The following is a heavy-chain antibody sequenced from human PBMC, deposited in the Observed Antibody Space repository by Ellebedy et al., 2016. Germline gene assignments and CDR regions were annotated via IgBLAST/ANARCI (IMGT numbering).Heavy chain of an antibody. Sequence: ASVKVSCKASGYTFTSYAMHWVRQAPGQRLEWMGWINAGNGNTKYSQKFQGRVTITRDTSASTAYMELSSLRSEDTAVYYCARVEMATRHFDYWGQGTLVTVSS. J-gene: IGHJ4*02. CDR3: ARVEMATRHFDY. V-gene: IGHV1-3*01. CDR2: INAGNGNT. CDR1: GYTFTSYA. D-gene: IGHD5-24*01.